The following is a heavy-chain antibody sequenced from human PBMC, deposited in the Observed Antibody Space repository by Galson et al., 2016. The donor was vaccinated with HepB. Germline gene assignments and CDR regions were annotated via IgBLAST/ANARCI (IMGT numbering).Heavy chain of an antibody. CDR1: GFSFSDHY. Sequence: SLRLSCAGSGFSFSDHYMDWVRQAPGKGLEWVGRIGNKRNNYITEYAASVIGRFTISRDDSRNSVDLQMNTLKTEDTAVYYCARMANGADSDWGQGTLVTVSS. V-gene: IGHV3-72*01. CDR3: ARMANGADSD. D-gene: IGHD2-8*01. J-gene: IGHJ4*02. CDR2: IGNKRNNYIT.